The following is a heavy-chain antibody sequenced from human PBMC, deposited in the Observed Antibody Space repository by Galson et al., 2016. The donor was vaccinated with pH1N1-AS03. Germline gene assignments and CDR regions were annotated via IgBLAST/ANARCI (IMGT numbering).Heavy chain of an antibody. CDR2: INSDGSST. CDR1: GFTFSSSW. Sequence: LRLSCAASGFTFSSSWMHWVRQAPGKGLVWVSRINSDGSSTNYADSVKGRFTISRDNAKSTLYLQMNSLRVEDTAVYYCARGWIGCTSTSCYGVDYWGQGTLVTVSS. J-gene: IGHJ4*02. V-gene: IGHV3-74*01. CDR3: ARGWIGCTSTSCYGVDY. D-gene: IGHD2-2*01.